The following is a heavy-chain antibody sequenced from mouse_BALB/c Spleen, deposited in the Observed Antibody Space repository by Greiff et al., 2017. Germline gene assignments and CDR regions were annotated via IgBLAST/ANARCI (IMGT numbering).Heavy chain of an antibody. CDR1: GYTFTSYV. D-gene: IGHD3-2*01. CDR3: AREGGQLGRGFAY. V-gene: IGHV1-14*01. Sequence: VQLKQSGPELVKPGASVKMSCKASGYTFTSYVMHWVKQKPGQGLEWIGYINPYNDGTKYNEKFKGKATLTSDKSSSTAYMELSSLTSEDSAVYYCAREGGQLGRGFAYWGQGTLVTVSA. CDR2: INPYNDGT. J-gene: IGHJ3*01.